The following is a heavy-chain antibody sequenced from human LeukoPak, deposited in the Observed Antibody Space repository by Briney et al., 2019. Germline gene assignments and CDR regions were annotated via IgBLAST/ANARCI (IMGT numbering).Heavy chain of an antibody. J-gene: IGHJ4*02. CDR2: ISRNSGSI. V-gene: IGHV3-9*01. CDR3: AKDMVDTAMGPLDY. D-gene: IGHD5-18*01. CDR1: GLTFSSHW. Sequence: GGSLRLSCAASGLTFSSHWMHWVRQAPGKGLEWVSGISRNSGSIGYADSVKGRFTISRDNAKNSLYLQMNSLRAEDTALYYCAKDMVDTAMGPLDYWGQGTLVTVSS.